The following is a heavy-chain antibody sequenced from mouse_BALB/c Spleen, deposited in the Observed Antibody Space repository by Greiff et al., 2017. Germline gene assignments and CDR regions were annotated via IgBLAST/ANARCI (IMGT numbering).Heavy chain of an antibody. J-gene: IGHJ2*01. Sequence: VQLKESGPGLVKPSQSLSLTCSVTGYSITSGYYWNWIRQFPGNKLEWMGYISYDGSNNYNPSLKNRISITRDTSKNQFFLKLNSVTTEDTATYYCAREGIYYDSLYYFDDWGQGTTLTVSS. D-gene: IGHD2-4*01. CDR1: GYSITSGYY. CDR3: AREGIYYDSLYYFDD. V-gene: IGHV3-6*02. CDR2: ISYDGSN.